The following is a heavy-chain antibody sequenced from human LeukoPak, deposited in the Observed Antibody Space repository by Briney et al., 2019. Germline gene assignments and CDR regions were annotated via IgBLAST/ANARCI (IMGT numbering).Heavy chain of an antibody. V-gene: IGHV4-34*01. J-gene: IGHJ4*02. CDR1: GGSFSGYY. CDR3: ARSGYLRRLFDY. CDR2: INHSGST. Sequence: SETLSLTCAVYGGSFSGYYWSWIRQPPGKGLEWIGEINHSGSTNYNPSLKSRVTISVDTSKNQFSLKLSSVTAADTAVYYCARSGYLRRLFDYWGQGTLVTVSS. D-gene: IGHD5-18*01.